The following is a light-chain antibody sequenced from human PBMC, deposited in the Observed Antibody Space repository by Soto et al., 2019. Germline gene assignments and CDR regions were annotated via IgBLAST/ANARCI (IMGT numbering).Light chain of an antibody. Sequence: DIVMTQSPATLSVSPGERATLSCRASQSLSSNLAWYQQKPGQAPRLLIYGASTRATGILARFSGSGSGTEFTLTISSLQSEDFAVYYCQQYNTWPRTFGQGARLEIK. J-gene: IGKJ5*01. CDR2: GAS. CDR1: QSLSSN. V-gene: IGKV3-15*01. CDR3: QQYNTWPRT.